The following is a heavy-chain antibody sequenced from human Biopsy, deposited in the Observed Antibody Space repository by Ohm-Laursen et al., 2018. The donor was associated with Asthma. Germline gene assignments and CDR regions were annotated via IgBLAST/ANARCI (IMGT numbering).Heavy chain of an antibody. CDR3: ARAQDYYDSRGYYRSFDY. J-gene: IGHJ4*02. Sequence: TLSLTCTVSYGSITSGGYYRNWIRQHPGKGLEWNGVIYYSGSTYYNPSLKSRVSISIDTSKNQFSLKLSSETAADTAVYYCARAQDYYDSRGYYRSFDYWGQGTLVTVSS. D-gene: IGHD3-22*01. V-gene: IGHV4-31*03. CDR1: YGSITSGGYY. CDR2: IYYSGST.